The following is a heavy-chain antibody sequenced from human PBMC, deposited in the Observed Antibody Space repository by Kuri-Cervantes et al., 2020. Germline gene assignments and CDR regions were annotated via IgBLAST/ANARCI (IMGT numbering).Heavy chain of an antibody. V-gene: IGHV4-38-2*02. Sequence: GSLRLSCAVSGYSISSGYYWGWIRQPPGKGLEWIGSIYHSGSTYYNPSLKSRVTISVDTSKNQFSLKLSSVTAADTAVYYCARDSAVAGTPHGTAFDIWGQGTMVTVSS. CDR1: GYSISSGYY. CDR2: IYHSGST. D-gene: IGHD6-19*01. J-gene: IGHJ3*02. CDR3: ARDSAVAGTPHGTAFDI.